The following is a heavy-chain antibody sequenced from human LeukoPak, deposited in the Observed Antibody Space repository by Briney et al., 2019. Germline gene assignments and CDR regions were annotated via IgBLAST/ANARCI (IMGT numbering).Heavy chain of an antibody. J-gene: IGHJ3*02. CDR1: GGSVSSYY. Sequence: SETLSLTCTVSGGSVSSYYWSWMRQPPGKELEWIGYGYYSGSTNKNPSLKSRVTISVDTSKNQFSLKLSSVTAADTAVYYCARSSRDGYVDAFDIWGQGTMITVSS. CDR3: ARSSRDGYVDAFDI. D-gene: IGHD5-24*01. CDR2: GYYSGST. V-gene: IGHV4-59*08.